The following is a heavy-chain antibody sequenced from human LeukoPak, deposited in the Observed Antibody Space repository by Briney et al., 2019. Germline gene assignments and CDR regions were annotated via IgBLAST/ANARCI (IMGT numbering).Heavy chain of an antibody. J-gene: IGHJ4*02. CDR1: GFTFSSCS. CDR3: ARESGYAVGDY. D-gene: IGHD5-12*01. CDR2: ISSSSSYI. Sequence: PGGSLRLSCAASGFTFSSCSMNWVRQAPGKGLEWVSSISSSSSYIYYADSVKGRFTISRDNFKNTLFLQMNTLRAEDTAVYYCARESGYAVGDYWGQGTLVTVSS. V-gene: IGHV3-21*04.